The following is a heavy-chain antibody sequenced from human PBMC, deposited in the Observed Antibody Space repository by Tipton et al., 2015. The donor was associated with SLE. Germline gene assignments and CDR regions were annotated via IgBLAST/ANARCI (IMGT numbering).Heavy chain of an antibody. CDR1: GFTFSSHG. CDR2: ITSDGSTT. D-gene: IGHD1-26*01. V-gene: IGHV3-74*01. Sequence: SLRLSCVGSGFTFSSHGMNWVRQAPGKGLVWVSRITSDGSTTAYADFVRGRFTISRDNAKKTVYLQMNSLRAEDTALYYCARDLKQALPDYYGMDVWGQGTLVTVSS. J-gene: IGHJ6*02. CDR3: ARDLKQALPDYYGMDV.